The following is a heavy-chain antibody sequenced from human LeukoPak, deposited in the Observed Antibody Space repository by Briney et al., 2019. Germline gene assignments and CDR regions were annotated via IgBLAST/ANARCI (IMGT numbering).Heavy chain of an antibody. Sequence: ASETLSLTCTVSGGSISSYYWSWIRQPAGKGLEWIGRMYSSGSTNYNPSLKSRVTMSVDTSKNQFTLKLSSVTAADTAVYYCARQIAVAGTAGFDYWGQGTLVTVSS. V-gene: IGHV4-4*07. CDR3: ARQIAVAGTAGFDY. D-gene: IGHD6-19*01. CDR1: GGSISSYY. J-gene: IGHJ4*02. CDR2: MYSSGST.